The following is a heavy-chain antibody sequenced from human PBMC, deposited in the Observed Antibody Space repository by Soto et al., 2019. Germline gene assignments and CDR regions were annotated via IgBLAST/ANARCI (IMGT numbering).Heavy chain of an antibody. V-gene: IGHV1-18*01. J-gene: IGHJ6*02. CDR2: ISAYNGNT. CDR3: ARGHSIRTYYYYGMDV. D-gene: IGHD2-21*01. CDR1: GYTFTSYG. Sequence: ASVKVSCKASGYTFTSYGISWVRQAPGQGLEWMGWISAYNGNTNYAQKLQGRVTMTTDTSTSTAYMELSSLRSEDTAVYYCARGHSIRTYYYYGMDVWGQGTTVTVSS.